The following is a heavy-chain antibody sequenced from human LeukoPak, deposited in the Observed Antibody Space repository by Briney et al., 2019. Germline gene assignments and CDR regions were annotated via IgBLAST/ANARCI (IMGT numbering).Heavy chain of an antibody. D-gene: IGHD4/OR15-4a*01. Sequence: ASVKVSCKTSGYTFTEYYIHWLRQAPGQGLEWMGWINPNSGGTNYAQKFQGRVTMTRDTSISTAYMELSGLRSDGTAVYYCASVDYYDYSAWFDYWGQGTLVTLSS. V-gene: IGHV1-2*02. CDR1: GYTFTEYY. J-gene: IGHJ4*02. CDR3: ASVDYYDYSAWFDY. CDR2: INPNSGGT.